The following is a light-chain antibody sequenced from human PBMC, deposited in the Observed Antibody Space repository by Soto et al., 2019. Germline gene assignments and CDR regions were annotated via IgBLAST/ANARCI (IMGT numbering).Light chain of an antibody. CDR3: QQYNNWPPWT. CDR1: QSVSNN. Sequence: IPMTQSPATLSVSPGERATLSCRASQSVSNNLAWYQQKPGQAPRLLIYDASTRATGIPARFSGSGSGTEFTLTISGLQSEDFAGYYCQQYNNWPPWTFGQGTKVEIK. V-gene: IGKV3-15*01. CDR2: DAS. J-gene: IGKJ1*01.